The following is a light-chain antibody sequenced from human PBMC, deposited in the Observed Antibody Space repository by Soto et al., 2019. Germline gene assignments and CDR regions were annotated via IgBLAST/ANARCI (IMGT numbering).Light chain of an antibody. J-gene: IGKJ4*01. V-gene: IGKV1-27*01. Sequence: DIQMTQSPSSLSASVGDGITTTCRASQGISDNLAWDQQKPGKVPKLLIYVASTLQSGVPSRFSGSGSVTDFTLTCASLPPEDVATYYGQAYTSATISFGGGIEVEI. CDR3: QAYTSATIS. CDR1: QGISDN. CDR2: VAS.